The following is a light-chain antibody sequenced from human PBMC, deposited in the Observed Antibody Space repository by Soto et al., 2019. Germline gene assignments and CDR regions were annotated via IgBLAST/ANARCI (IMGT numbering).Light chain of an antibody. CDR1: SSDVGSYNL. Sequence: QSALTQPASVSGSPGQSITISCTGTSSDVGSYNLVSWYQQHPGKAPKLMIYEVSKRPSGVSNRFSGSKSGNTASLTISGLQAEDEADYYCCSYAGSSTLSYVFGTGTKVT. CDR3: CSYAGSSTLSYV. J-gene: IGLJ1*01. CDR2: EVS. V-gene: IGLV2-23*02.